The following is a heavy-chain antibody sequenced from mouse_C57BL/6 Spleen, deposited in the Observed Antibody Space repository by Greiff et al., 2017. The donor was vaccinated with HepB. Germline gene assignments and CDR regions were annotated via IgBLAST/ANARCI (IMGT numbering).Heavy chain of an antibody. D-gene: IGHD3-1*01. J-gene: IGHJ4*01. CDR2: INPNNGGT. CDR1: GYTFTDYN. Sequence: EVQLQQSGPELVKPGASVKIPCKASGYTFTDYNMDWVKQSHGKSLEWIGDINPNNGGTIYNQKFKGKATLTVDKSSSTAYMELRSLTSEDTAVYYCARGGFDRYYAMDYWGQGTSVTVSS. V-gene: IGHV1-18*01. CDR3: ARGGFDRYYAMDY.